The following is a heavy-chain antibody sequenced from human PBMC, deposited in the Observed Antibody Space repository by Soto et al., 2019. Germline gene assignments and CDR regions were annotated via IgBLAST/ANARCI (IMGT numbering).Heavy chain of an antibody. CDR3: AGVHCTNGVCYKDYYYYGMDV. Sequence: QVQLVQSGAEVQKPGSSVKVSCKASGGTFSSYAISWVRQAPGQGLEWMGGIIPIFGTANYAQKFQGRVTITADESTITAYMELSSLRSEDTAVYYCAGVHCTNGVCYKDYYYYGMDVWGQGTTVTVSS. CDR2: IIPIFGTA. CDR1: GGTFSSYA. D-gene: IGHD2-8*01. J-gene: IGHJ6*02. V-gene: IGHV1-69*01.